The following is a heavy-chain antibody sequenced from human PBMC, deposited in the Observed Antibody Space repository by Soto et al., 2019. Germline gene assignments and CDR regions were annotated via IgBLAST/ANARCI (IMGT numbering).Heavy chain of an antibody. Sequence: GASVKVSCKASGDTYTSYYIHWVRQAPGQGLGWMGTFNPSGGGTFYAQKFQGRVTMSVDTSKNQFSLNLSSVTAADTAVYYCAREGASGFGMDVWGQGTTVTVSS. CDR1: GDTYTSYY. CDR3: AREGASGFGMDV. CDR2: FNPSGGGT. D-gene: IGHD1-26*01. J-gene: IGHJ6*02. V-gene: IGHV1-46*01.